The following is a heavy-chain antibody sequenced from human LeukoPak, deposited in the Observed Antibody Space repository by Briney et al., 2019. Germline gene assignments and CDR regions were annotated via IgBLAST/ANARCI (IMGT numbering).Heavy chain of an antibody. CDR1: GFTFSSAW. J-gene: IGHJ4*02. D-gene: IGHD3-16*01. CDR3: AKWPEGAMDYFDY. Sequence: PGGSLRLSCAASGFTFSSAWMNWVRQAPVKGLEWVSAISGDGTRTYYADSVKGRFTISRDNSKNTLYLEMSSLRVEDTAIYYCAKWPEGAMDYFDYWGQGTLVTVSS. V-gene: IGHV3-23*01. CDR2: ISGDGTRT.